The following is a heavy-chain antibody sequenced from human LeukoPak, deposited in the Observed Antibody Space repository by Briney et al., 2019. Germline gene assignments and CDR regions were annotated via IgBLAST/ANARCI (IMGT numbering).Heavy chain of an antibody. Sequence: TGGSLRLSCAASGFTFSSYSMNWVRQAPGQGLEWVSSISSSSSYIYYADSVKGRFTISRDNAKNSLYLQMNSLRAEDTAVYYCARDHSAPFDYWGQGTLVTVSS. J-gene: IGHJ4*02. CDR1: GFTFSSYS. V-gene: IGHV3-21*01. CDR3: ARDHSAPFDY. CDR2: ISSSSSYI.